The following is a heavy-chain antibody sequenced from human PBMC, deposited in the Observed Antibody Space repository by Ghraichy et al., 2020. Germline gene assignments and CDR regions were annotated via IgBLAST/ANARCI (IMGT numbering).Heavy chain of an antibody. J-gene: IGHJ4*02. CDR3: TTPITIFGVVIISYTHGY. D-gene: IGHD3-3*01. V-gene: IGHV3-15*01. CDR1: GFTFSNAW. Sequence: ETLSLTCAASGFTFSNAWMSWVRQAPGKGLEWVGRIKSKTDGGTTDYAAPVKGRFTISRDDSKNTLYLQMNSLKTEDTAVYYCTTPITIFGVVIISYTHGYWGQGTLVTVSS. CDR2: IKSKTDGGTT.